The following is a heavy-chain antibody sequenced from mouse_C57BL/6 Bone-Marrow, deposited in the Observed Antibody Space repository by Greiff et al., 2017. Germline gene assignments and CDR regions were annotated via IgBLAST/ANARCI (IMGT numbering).Heavy chain of an antibody. V-gene: IGHV14-2*01. D-gene: IGHD1-1*01. CDR3: ANSIRAMDY. Sequence: VQLKQSGAELVKPGASVKLSCTASGFNIKDYYMHWVKQRTEQGLEWIGSIDTEDGETNYAPKFQGKSTITADTTSNTAYLQLSSLTSEDTSGYCCANSIRAMDYWGQGTSVTVSS. J-gene: IGHJ4*01. CDR2: IDTEDGET. CDR1: GFNIKDYY.